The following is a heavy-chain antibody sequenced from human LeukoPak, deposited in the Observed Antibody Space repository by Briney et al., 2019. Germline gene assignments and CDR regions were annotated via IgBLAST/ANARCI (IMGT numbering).Heavy chain of an antibody. Sequence: GESLQISCKGSGCMFTNYWIGCVRQLPAKDLEWMGIIYPGDSETRYSPSFQGQVTSSADKSISTAYLQWSSLKASDTAMYYCARRSVAGVYNWFDPWGQGTLVTVSS. J-gene: IGHJ5*02. V-gene: IGHV5-51*01. CDR1: GCMFTNYW. CDR2: IYPGDSET. CDR3: ARRSVAGVYNWFDP. D-gene: IGHD6-19*01.